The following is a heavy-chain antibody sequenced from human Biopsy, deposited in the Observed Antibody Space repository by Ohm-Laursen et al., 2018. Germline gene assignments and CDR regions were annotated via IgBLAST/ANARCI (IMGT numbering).Heavy chain of an antibody. CDR2: ITSSGDTT. V-gene: IGHV3-23*01. CDR3: AKDQGHYYDRSVYYYFDY. CDR1: GFTFSSYA. J-gene: IGHJ4*02. D-gene: IGHD3-22*01. Sequence: GQTLSLTCAAPGFTFSSYAMSWVRQAPGKGLEWVSAITSSGDTTYYSDSVKGRFTISRDSSKNTLHLQMNSLRAEDTAVYYCAKDQGHYYDRSVYYYFDYWGQGTLVTVSS.